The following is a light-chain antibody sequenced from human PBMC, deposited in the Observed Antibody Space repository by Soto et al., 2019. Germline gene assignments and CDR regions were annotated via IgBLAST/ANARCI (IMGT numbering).Light chain of an antibody. CDR1: SGHSSYA. V-gene: IGLV4-69*01. CDR3: QTWGTGILV. J-gene: IGLJ2*01. Sequence: QSVLTQSPSASASLGASVKLTCTLSSGHSSYAIAWHQQQPEKGPRCLMKVNSDGSHSKGDGIADRFSGSSSGAERYLTISSLQSEDEADYYCQTWGTGILVFGGGTQLTVL. CDR2: VNSDGSH.